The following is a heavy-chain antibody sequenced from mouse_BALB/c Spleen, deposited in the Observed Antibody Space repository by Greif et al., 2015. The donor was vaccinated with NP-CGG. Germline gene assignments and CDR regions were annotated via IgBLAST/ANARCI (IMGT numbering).Heavy chain of an antibody. CDR1: GYTFTDYY. V-gene: IGHV1-84*02. CDR3: ARRTGTEAMDY. J-gene: IGHJ4*01. CDR2: IYPGSGNT. D-gene: IGHD4-1*01. Sequence: QVQLQQSGPELVKPGASVKIPCKASGYTFTDYYINWVKQKPGQGLEWIGRIYPGSGNTKYNEKFKGKATLTVDTSSSTAYMQLSSLTSEDTAVYFCARRTGTEAMDYWGQGTSVTVSS.